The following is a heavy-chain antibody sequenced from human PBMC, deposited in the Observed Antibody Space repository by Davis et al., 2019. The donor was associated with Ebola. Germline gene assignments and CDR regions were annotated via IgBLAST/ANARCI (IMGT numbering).Heavy chain of an antibody. D-gene: IGHD5-12*01. CDR1: GFTFSSYA. J-gene: IGHJ6*02. V-gene: IGHV3-23*01. CDR2: IGVSGGTT. Sequence: GGSLRLSCAASGFTFSSYAMSWVRQAPGKGLEWVSGIGVSGGTTYADSVKGRFTISRDNAKNSLYLQMNSLRAEDTAVYYCAKEGDIGATIFGGMDVWGQGTTVTVSS. CDR3: AKEGDIGATIFGGMDV.